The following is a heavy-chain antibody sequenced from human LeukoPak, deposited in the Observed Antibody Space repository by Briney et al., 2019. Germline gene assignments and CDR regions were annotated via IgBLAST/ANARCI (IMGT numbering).Heavy chain of an antibody. CDR1: GFTFSNYS. D-gene: IGHD6-13*01. CDR2: ISSSSSYI. CDR3: AREGGGPWQHLARFVY. Sequence: GGSLRLSSAASGFTFSNYSMNWVRQAPGKGLEWVSSISSSSSYIYYADSVKGRFTISRDNDKTSLYLQMNSLTAKDTAVYYCAREGGGPWQHLARFVYWGQGTLVTVSS. J-gene: IGHJ4*02. V-gene: IGHV3-21*01.